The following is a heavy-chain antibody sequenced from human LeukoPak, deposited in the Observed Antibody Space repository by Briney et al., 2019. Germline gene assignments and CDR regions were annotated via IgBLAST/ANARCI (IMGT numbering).Heavy chain of an antibody. CDR3: ARARYSSGWDDAFDI. CDR2: IYSSGST. CDR1: GGSFSGYY. Sequence: SETLSLTCAVYGGSFSGYYWSWIRQPPGKGLEWIGYIYSSGSTNYNPSLKSRVTISVDTSKNQISLKLSSVTAADTAMYYCARARYSSGWDDAFDIWGQGTMVTVSS. J-gene: IGHJ3*02. D-gene: IGHD6-19*01. V-gene: IGHV4-59*01.